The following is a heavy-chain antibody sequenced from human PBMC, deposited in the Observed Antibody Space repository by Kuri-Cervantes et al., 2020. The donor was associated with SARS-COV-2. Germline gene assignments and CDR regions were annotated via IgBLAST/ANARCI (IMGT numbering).Heavy chain of an antibody. CDR1: GYSFTSYW. D-gene: IGHD3-10*01. V-gene: IGHV5-51*01. CDR3: ARLWFGELLFGRYFDL. CDR2: IYPGDSDT. Sequence: GGSLRLSCKGSGYSFTSYWIGWVRQMPGKGLEWMGIIYPGDSDTRYSPSFQGQVTISADKSISTAYLQWSSLKASDTAMYYCARLWFGELLFGRYFDLWGRGTLVTVSS. J-gene: IGHJ2*01.